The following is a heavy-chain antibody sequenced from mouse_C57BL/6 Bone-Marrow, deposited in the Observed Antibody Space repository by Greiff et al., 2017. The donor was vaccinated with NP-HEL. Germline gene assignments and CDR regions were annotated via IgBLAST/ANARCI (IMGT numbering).Heavy chain of an antibody. CDR3: ARYSNYGGGFDY. CDR2: IDPSDSYT. Sequence: QVQLQQPGAELVKPGASVKLSCKASGYTFTSYWMHWVKQRPGQGLEWIGEIDPSDSYTNYNQKFKGKATLTVDTSSSTAYMQLSSLTSEDSAVYYCARYSNYGGGFDYWGQGTTLTVSS. J-gene: IGHJ2*01. V-gene: IGHV1-50*01. CDR1: GYTFTSYW. D-gene: IGHD2-5*01.